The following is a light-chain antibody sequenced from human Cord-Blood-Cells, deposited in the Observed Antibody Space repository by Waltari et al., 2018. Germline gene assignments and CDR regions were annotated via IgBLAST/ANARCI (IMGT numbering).Light chain of an antibody. J-gene: IGKJ2*03. CDR3: QQYGSSPPNS. V-gene: IGKV3-20*01. CDR1: QSVSSSY. CDR2: GAS. Sequence: DILLTQSPGTLPFAPGESATLSCRASQSVSSSYLAWYQQKPGQAPRLLIYGASSRATGIPDRFSGSGSGTDFTLTISRLEPEDFAVYYCQQYGSSPPNSFGQGTKLEIK.